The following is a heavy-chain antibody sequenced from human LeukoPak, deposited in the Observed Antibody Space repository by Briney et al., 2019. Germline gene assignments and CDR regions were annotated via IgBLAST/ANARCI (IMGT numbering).Heavy chain of an antibody. CDR3: ARETRQGGSLDFDY. CDR2: INPSGGST. J-gene: IGHJ4*02. CDR1: GYTFTRYH. D-gene: IGHD1-26*01. Sequence: GASVKVSCKASGYTFTRYHMHWVRQAPGQGLEWMGIINPSGGSTSYAQKLQGRVTMTRDMSTSTVYMELSSLRSEDSAVYYCARETRQGGSLDFDYWGQGTLVTVSS. V-gene: IGHV1-46*01.